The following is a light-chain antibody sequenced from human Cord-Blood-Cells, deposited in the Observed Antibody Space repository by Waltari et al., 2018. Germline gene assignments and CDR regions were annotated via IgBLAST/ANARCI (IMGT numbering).Light chain of an antibody. CDR2: DVS. CDR3: SSYTSSSTPWV. J-gene: IGLJ3*02. V-gene: IGLV2-14*01. CDR1: SSHVGGYNY. Sequence: QSALTQPASVSGSPGQTITLSCTGTSSHVGGYNYVSCYQQHPGKAPKLMIYDVSNRPSGVSNRFSGSKSGNTASLTISGLQAEDEADYYCSSYTSSSTPWVFGGGTKLTVL.